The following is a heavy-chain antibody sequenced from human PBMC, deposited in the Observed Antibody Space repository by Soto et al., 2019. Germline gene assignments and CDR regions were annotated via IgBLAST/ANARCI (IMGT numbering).Heavy chain of an antibody. Sequence: QLVASGGGLIQPGESLTLSCEASGFSVTNNYMYWVRQAPGKGLEWVSLIYSGGGTHYADFVNGRFIISRDNSKNTLHLQMDKLRDEDTAIYYCERAIACSSSSCQGDNFDIWGRGTLVTVS. CDR2: IYSGGGT. CDR1: GFSVTNNY. J-gene: IGHJ3*02. CDR3: ERAIACSSSSCQGDNFDI. D-gene: IGHD2-2*01. V-gene: IGHV3-53*01.